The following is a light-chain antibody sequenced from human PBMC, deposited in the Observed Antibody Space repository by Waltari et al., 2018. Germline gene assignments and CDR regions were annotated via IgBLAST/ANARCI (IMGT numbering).Light chain of an antibody. CDR2: DAI. J-gene: IGKJ2*01. V-gene: IGKV1-33*01. CDR1: QDIGKF. CDR3: QQYESLPYT. Sequence: DIQMTQSPSTLSASVGDRVTITCQASQDIGKFLTWYQQKPGKAPKLVIYDAINLDAGVPSTFSGSGSGTQFVFTITSLQPEDIATYYCQQYESLPYTFAQGTKLDIK.